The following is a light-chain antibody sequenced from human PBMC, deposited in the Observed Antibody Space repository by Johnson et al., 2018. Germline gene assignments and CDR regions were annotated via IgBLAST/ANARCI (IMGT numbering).Light chain of an antibody. CDR1: SSNIGNNY. CDR3: GTWDSRLSAGKV. J-gene: IGLJ1*01. Sequence: QSVLTQPPSVSAAPGQKVTISCSGSSSNIGNNYVSWYQQLPGTAPKLLIFENNNRPPGFPTQFSGSNSVPSAPLATTGLHTGDEADYYCGTWDSRLSAGKVFGTGTKVTVL. CDR2: ENN. V-gene: IGLV1-51*02.